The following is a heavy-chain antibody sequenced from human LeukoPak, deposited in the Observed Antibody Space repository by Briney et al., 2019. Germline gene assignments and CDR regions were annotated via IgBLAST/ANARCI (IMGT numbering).Heavy chain of an antibody. J-gene: IGHJ4*02. Sequence: TPVKVSCKASGYIFTAHYIHWVRQAPGQGLEWMGWINPNNGVTNYAQKFQGRVTMTRDTSITTAYMELSSLRSGDTAVYYCVRICYGPDYWGQGTLVTVSS. D-gene: IGHD2-8*01. CDR3: VRICYGPDY. CDR2: INPNNGVT. CDR1: GYIFTAHY. V-gene: IGHV1-2*02.